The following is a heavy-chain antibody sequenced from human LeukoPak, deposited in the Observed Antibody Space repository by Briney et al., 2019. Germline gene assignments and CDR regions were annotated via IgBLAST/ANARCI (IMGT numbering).Heavy chain of an antibody. CDR1: GFTLSNYA. J-gene: IGHJ4*02. CDR2: IHYNGDST. V-gene: IGHV3-23*01. CDR3: AKGFSAGTMDY. D-gene: IGHD1-1*01. Sequence: GGSLRLSCAASGFTLSNYAMSWVRQAPGKGLEWVSSIHYNGDSTYYADSVKGRFTISRDNSKNTLYLQMNSLRPDDTAVYYCAKGFSAGTMDYWGQGTLVTVSS.